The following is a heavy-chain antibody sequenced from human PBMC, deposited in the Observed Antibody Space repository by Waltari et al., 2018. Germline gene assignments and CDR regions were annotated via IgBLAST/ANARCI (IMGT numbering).Heavy chain of an antibody. Sequence: EVQLVESGGGLVQPGVCLRLSCAASGFTWSSYWMSWVRQAPGKGLEWVANIKQDGSEKYYVDSVKGRFTISRDNAKNSLYLQMNSLRAEDTAVYYCARDHSGWFDYWGQGTLVTVSS. D-gene: IGHD6-19*01. J-gene: IGHJ4*02. CDR3: ARDHSGWFDY. CDR1: GFTWSSYW. V-gene: IGHV3-7*01. CDR2: IKQDGSEK.